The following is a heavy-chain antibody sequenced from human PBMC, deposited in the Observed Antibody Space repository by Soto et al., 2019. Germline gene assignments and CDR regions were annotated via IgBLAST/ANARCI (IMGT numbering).Heavy chain of an antibody. J-gene: IGHJ4*02. CDR3: ARGGSGYAWFNEF. D-gene: IGHD3-22*01. CDR1: GGIFSSYA. V-gene: IGHV1-69*01. CDR2: IIPIFGTA. Sequence: QEQLVQSGAEVKKPGSSVKVSCKASGGIFSSYAISWVRQAPGQGLEWIGGIIPIFGTANYAQKFQGRVTITADESTNTAYMDLSSLKSEDRAIYYCARGGSGYAWFNEFWGQGTLVTVSS.